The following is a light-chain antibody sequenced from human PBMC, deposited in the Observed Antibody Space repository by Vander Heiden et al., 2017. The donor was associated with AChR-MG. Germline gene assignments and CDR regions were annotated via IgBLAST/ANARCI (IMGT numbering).Light chain of an antibody. Sequence: DIQMTQSPSSLSASVGDRVTITCRASQNIRGYLHWYQQRPGKAPKLLIYTTSNLQNGVPSRFSGSGYGTDFTLTISSLQPEDSAVYYCQQSHSTPPYTFGQGTKLQV. J-gene: IGKJ2*01. CDR1: QNIRGY. CDR2: TTS. CDR3: QQSHSTPPYT. V-gene: IGKV1-39*01.